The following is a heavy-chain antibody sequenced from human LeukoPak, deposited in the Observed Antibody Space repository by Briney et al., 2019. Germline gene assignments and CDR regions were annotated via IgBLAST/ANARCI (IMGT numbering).Heavy chain of an antibody. CDR3: ARVGLEMAAPSPNPRNHAFDI. CDR1: GFTFSSYS. J-gene: IGHJ3*02. V-gene: IGHV3-21*01. Sequence: GGSLRLSCAASGFTFSSYSMNWVRQAPGKGLEWVSSISSSSSYIYYADSVKGRFTISRDNAKNSLYLQMNSLRAEDTAVYYCARVGLEMAAPSPNPRNHAFDIWGQGTMVTVSS. D-gene: IGHD5-24*01. CDR2: ISSSSSYI.